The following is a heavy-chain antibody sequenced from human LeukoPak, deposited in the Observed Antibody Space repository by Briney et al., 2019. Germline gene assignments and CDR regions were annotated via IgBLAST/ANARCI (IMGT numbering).Heavy chain of an antibody. J-gene: IGHJ4*02. CDR2: VRSQKKNYAT. CDR3: IRHVEYLAPGR. V-gene: IGHV3-73*01. D-gene: IGHD2/OR15-2a*01. Sequence: GGSLKLSCAASGIAFAGSAVHWVRQASGKGLEWVGCVRSQKKNYATIYGASVKGRFIISRDDSRNTASLQMNSLRIEDTAVYFCIRHVEYLAPGRWGQGPLVPVSS. CDR1: GIAFAGSA.